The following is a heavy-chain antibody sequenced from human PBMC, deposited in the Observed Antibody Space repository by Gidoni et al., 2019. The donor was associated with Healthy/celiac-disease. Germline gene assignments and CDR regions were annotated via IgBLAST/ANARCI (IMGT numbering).Heavy chain of an antibody. D-gene: IGHD3-10*01. CDR3: ARQAILSGSSEWYYYYGMDV. Sequence: QLQLQESGPGLVKPSETLSLTCTVSGGSISSSSYYWGWIRQPPGKGLEWIGSIYYSGSTYYNPSLKSRVTISVDTSKNQFSLKLSSVTAADTAVYYCARQAILSGSSEWYYYYGMDVWGQGTTVTVSS. J-gene: IGHJ6*02. CDR1: GGSISSSSYY. V-gene: IGHV4-39*01. CDR2: IYYSGST.